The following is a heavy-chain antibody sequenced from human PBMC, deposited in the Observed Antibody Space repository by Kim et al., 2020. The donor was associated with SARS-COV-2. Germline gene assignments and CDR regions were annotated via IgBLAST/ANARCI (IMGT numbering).Heavy chain of an antibody. CDR3: AKDLGIAAAADDAFDI. D-gene: IGHD6-13*01. V-gene: IGHV3-23*01. CDR1: GFTFSSYA. CDR2: ISGSGGST. Sequence: GGSLRLSCAASGFTFSSYAMSWVRQAPGKGLEWVSAISGSGGSTYYADSVKGRFTISRDNSKNTLYLQMNSLRAEDTAVYYCAKDLGIAAAADDAFDIWGQGTMVTVSS. J-gene: IGHJ3*02.